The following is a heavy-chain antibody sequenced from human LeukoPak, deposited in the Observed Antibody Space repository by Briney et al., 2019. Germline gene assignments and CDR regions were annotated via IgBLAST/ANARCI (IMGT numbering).Heavy chain of an antibody. J-gene: IGHJ4*02. CDR3: ARAHTAMVYYFDY. CDR1: GFTFSSYA. CDR2: ISYDGSNK. D-gene: IGHD5-18*01. V-gene: IGHV3-30-3*01. Sequence: PGRSLRLSCAASGFTFSSYAMHWVRQAPGKGLEWVAVISYDGSNKYYADSVKGRFTISRDNSKNTLYLQMNSLRAEDTAVYYCARAHTAMVYYFDYWGQGTLVTISS.